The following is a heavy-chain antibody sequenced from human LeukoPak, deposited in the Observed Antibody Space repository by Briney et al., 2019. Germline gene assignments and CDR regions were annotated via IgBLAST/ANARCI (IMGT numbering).Heavy chain of an antibody. CDR2: ISGSGGST. V-gene: IGHV3-23*01. CDR1: GFIFRSYA. Sequence: GGSLRLSCGASGFIFRSYAMSWVRQAPGKGLEWVSAISGSGGSTYYADSVKGRFTISRDNSKNTLYLQMNSLRAEDTAVYYCAKEGTLYHYDRIPYWGQGTLVTVSS. J-gene: IGHJ4*02. D-gene: IGHD3-22*01. CDR3: AKEGTLYHYDRIPY.